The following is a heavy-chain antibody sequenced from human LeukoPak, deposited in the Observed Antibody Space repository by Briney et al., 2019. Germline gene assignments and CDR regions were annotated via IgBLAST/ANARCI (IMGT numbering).Heavy chain of an antibody. CDR2: IYYTGRT. J-gene: IGHJ5*02. V-gene: IGHV4-39*01. CDR3: AQSLGSSNWIGNSFDP. CDR1: VGSISSISHS. Sequence: SETLSLTCTVTVGSISSISHSWGWLRQPPGKGLEWPGSIYYTGRTYYNPSLKSRVTISVDTSKNQFSLKLSSVTAADTAVYYCAQSLGSSNWIGNSFDPWGQGTLVTVSS. D-gene: IGHD6-13*01.